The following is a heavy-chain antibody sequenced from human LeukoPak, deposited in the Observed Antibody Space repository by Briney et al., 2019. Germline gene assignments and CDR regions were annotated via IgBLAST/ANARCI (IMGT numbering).Heavy chain of an antibody. J-gene: IGHJ4*02. D-gene: IGHD3-3*01. CDR3: ARDLGTYYDFWSGYYPNYFDY. CDR2: IKQDGSEK. Sequence: PGGSLRLSCAASGFTFSSYWMSWVRQAPGKGLEWVAHIKQDGSEKYYVDSVKGRFTISRDNAKNSLYLQTNSLRAEDTAVYYCARDLGTYYDFWSGYYPNYFDYWGQGTLVTVSS. V-gene: IGHV3-7*01. CDR1: GFTFSSYW.